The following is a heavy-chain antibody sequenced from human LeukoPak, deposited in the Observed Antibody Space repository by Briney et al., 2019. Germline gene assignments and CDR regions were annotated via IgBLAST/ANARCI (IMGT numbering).Heavy chain of an antibody. CDR2: TYYRSKWYN. Sequence: SQTLSLTCAISGDSVSSNSAAWNWIRQSPSRGLEWLGRTYYRSKWYNDYAVSVKSRITINPDTSKNQFSLQLNSVTPEDTAVYYCVRHDGRGGNTMGALDSWGQGSLVTVSS. CDR1: GDSVSSNSAA. CDR3: VRHDGRGGNTMGALDS. V-gene: IGHV6-1*01. J-gene: IGHJ4*02. D-gene: IGHD3-3*01.